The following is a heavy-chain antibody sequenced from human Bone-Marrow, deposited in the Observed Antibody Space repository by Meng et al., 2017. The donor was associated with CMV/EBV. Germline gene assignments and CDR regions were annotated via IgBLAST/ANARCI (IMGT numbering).Heavy chain of an antibody. CDR1: GGTFSSYA. Sequence: SVKVSCKASGGTFSSYAISWVRQAPGQGLEWMGGIIPIFGTANYAQKFQGRATITTDESTSTAYMELSSLRSEDTAVYYCARVIPRDPYYFDYWGQGTLVTVSS. V-gene: IGHV1-69*05. J-gene: IGHJ4*02. CDR2: IIPIFGTA. CDR3: ARVIPRDPYYFDY.